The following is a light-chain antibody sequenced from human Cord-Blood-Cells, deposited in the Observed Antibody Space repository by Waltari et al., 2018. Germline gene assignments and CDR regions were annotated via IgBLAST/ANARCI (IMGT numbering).Light chain of an antibody. V-gene: IGLV1-44*01. CDR1: SSNIGSNT. J-gene: IGLJ3*02. Sequence: QSVLTQPPSASGTPGQRVTISCSGSSSNIGSNTVNWYQQLPGTAPKPLIYGNKQRPSGVPDRFSGSKSGTSASLAISGLQAEDEADYYCAAWDDSLNGWVFGGVTKLTVL. CDR2: GNK. CDR3: AAWDDSLNGWV.